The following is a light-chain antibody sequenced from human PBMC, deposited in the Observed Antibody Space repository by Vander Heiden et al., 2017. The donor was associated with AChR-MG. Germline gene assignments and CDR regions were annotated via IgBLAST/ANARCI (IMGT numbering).Light chain of an antibody. CDR2: WAS. CDR1: QGVLYSSNNKNY. J-gene: IGKJ2*01. CDR3: QQDDSTPGT. Sequence: DIVMTQSPDSLAVSLGERATINCKSSQGVLYSSNNKNYLAWYQQKPGQPPKLLIYWASTRESGVPDRFSGSGSGTDFTLTISSLQAEDVAVYYCQQDDSTPGTFGQGTKLEIK. V-gene: IGKV4-1*01.